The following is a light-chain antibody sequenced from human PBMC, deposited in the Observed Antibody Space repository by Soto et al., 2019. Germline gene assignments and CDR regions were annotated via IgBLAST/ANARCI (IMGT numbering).Light chain of an antibody. CDR3: QQYGAAPIT. CDR2: DAS. V-gene: IGKV3-20*01. Sequence: EIVVTQSPGTLSLSQGERATLSCRASQSVASGHLAWYQQTPGQAPRLIVSDASSRATGIPDRFSGSGSGTDVTITLSRLEPEDAEMYYGQQYGAAPITFGLGTRLEIK. CDR1: QSVASGH. J-gene: IGKJ5*01.